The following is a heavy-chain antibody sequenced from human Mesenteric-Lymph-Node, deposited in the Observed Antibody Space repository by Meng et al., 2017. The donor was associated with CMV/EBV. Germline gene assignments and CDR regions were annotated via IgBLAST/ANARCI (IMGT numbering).Heavy chain of an antibody. CDR3: ARASRDAYYYDSSGYYFDY. CDR1: LSRSHW. J-gene: IGHJ4*02. V-gene: IGHV4-4*02. Sequence: LSRSHWCSCVRQPPGKGLEWIGEIYHSGSTTYNPSLKSRVPISVDKSKNQFSLKLSSVTAADTAVYYCARASRDAYYYDSSGYYFDYWGQGTLVTVSS. CDR2: IYHSGST. D-gene: IGHD3-22*01.